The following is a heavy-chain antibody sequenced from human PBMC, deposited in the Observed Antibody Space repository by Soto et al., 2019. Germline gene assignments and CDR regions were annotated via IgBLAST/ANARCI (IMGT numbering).Heavy chain of an antibody. CDR2: ISYDGSNK. Sequence: PGGALRLSCAASGFPFIRYAIHRVLQAPWKGPEGVAVISYDGSNKYYADSVKGRFTISRDNSKNTLYLQMNSLRAEDTAVYYCARDGKRYCSGGSCYGGGMDVWGQGTTVTVSS. V-gene: IGHV3-30-3*01. D-gene: IGHD2-15*01. CDR3: ARDGKRYCSGGSCYGGGMDV. CDR1: GFPFIRYA. J-gene: IGHJ6*02.